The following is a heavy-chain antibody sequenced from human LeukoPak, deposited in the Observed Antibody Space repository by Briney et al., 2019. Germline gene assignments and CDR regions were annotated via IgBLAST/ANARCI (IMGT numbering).Heavy chain of an antibody. Sequence: PGGSLRLSCAASGFTVSSNYMSWVRQAPGKGLEWVSVIYSGGSTYYADSVKGRFTISRDNSKNTLYLQMNSLRAEDTAVYYCARDPSEVRHGVYWGQGTLVTVSS. J-gene: IGHJ4*02. CDR1: GFTVSSNY. CDR3: ARDPSEVRHGVY. D-gene: IGHD3-10*01. V-gene: IGHV3-66*01. CDR2: IYSGGST.